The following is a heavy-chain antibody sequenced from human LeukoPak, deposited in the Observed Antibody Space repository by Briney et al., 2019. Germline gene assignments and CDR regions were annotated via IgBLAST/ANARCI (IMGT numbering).Heavy chain of an antibody. CDR1: GGSISSYY. V-gene: IGHV4-59*01. Sequence: SEALSLTCTVSGGSISSYYWSWIRQPPGKGLEWIGYIYNRGSTNYNPSLKSRVTISVDASKNQFSLKLRSVTAADTAVYYCARDRPGIAVAGDAFDIWGQGTMVTVSS. CDR3: ARDRPGIAVAGDAFDI. CDR2: IYNRGST. J-gene: IGHJ3*02. D-gene: IGHD6-19*01.